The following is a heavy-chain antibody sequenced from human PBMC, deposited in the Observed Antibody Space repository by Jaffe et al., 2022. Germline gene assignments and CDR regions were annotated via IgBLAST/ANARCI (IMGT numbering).Heavy chain of an antibody. J-gene: IGHJ4*02. V-gene: IGHV4-59*01. CDR1: GGSISSYY. CDR3: ARDLYYYDSSGYYMGSYLGY. D-gene: IGHD3-22*01. CDR2: IYYSGST. Sequence: QVQLQESGPGLVKPSETLSLTCTVSGGSISSYYWSWIRQPPGKGLEWIGYIYYSGSTNYNPSLKSRVTISVDTSKNQFSLKLSSVTAADTAVYYCARDLYYYDSSGYYMGSYLGYWGQGTLVTVSS.